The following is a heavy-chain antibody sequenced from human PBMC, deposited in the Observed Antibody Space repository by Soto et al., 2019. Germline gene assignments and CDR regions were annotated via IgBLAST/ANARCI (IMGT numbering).Heavy chain of an antibody. CDR1: GFTFSTYG. D-gene: IGHD6-19*01. V-gene: IGHV3-33*01. J-gene: IGHJ4*01. Sequence: LRLSCTASGFTFSTYGMHWVRQAPGKGLEWVAVVWFDGSKDYYADSVEGRFTVSRDNPKNTLYLQMNSLTAEDTAVYYCARVDVQCFDYWGHGTPVTVSS. CDR3: ARVDVQCFDY. CDR2: VWFDGSKD.